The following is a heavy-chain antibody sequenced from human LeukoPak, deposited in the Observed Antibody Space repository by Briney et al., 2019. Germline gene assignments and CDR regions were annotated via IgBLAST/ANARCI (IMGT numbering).Heavy chain of an antibody. CDR2: INHSGST. J-gene: IGHJ6*02. CDR1: GGFFSGYY. D-gene: IGHD3-10*01. Sequence: SETLSLTCAVYGGFFSGYYWSWIRQPLGKGLEWIGEINHSGSTNYNPSLKSRVTISVDTSKNQFSLRLSSVTAADTAVYYCARGPYAGYYYYGMDVWGQGTTVTVSS. V-gene: IGHV4-34*01. CDR3: ARGPYAGYYYYGMDV.